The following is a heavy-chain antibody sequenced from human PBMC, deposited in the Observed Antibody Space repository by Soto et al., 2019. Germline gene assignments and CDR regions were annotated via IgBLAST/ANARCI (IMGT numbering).Heavy chain of an antibody. CDR1: GFTFDDYA. CDR3: AKAQNMITFGGVDY. J-gene: IGHJ4*02. V-gene: IGHV3-9*01. CDR2: ISWNSGSI. Sequence: GGSLRLSCAASGFTFDDYAMHWVRQAPGKGLEWVSGISWNSGSIGYADSVRGRFTISRDNAKNSLYLQMNSLRAEDTALYYCAKAQNMITFGGVDYWGQGTLVTVSS. D-gene: IGHD3-16*01.